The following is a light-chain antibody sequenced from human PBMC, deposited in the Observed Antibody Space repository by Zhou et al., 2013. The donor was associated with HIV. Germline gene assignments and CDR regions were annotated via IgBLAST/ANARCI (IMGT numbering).Light chain of an antibody. CDR2: DAS. CDR3: QQYNTYLTWT. V-gene: IGKV1-5*01. Sequence: DIQMTQSPSSLSASVGDRVAITCRASQSISSYVSWYQQRPGTAPKLLIHDASTLKSGVTSRFRGSGSGTEFTLTISSLQPDDFASYYCQQYNTYLTWTFGQGTKVEIK. J-gene: IGKJ1*01. CDR1: QSISSY.